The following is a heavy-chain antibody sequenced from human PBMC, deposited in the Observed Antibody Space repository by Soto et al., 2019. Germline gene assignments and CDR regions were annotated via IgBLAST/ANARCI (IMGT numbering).Heavy chain of an antibody. CDR2: ISSSSSYI. CDR3: AKGNGYSGYDSPPWCYA. D-gene: IGHD5-12*01. CDR1: GFTLSSYS. Sequence: GGSLRLSCAASGFTLSSYSMNWVRQAPGKGLEWVSSISSSSSYIYYADSVKGRLTISRDTAKNSLYLQMNSLRAEDPAVYYCAKGNGYSGYDSPPWCYAWGQGTLVTVSS. J-gene: IGHJ5*02. V-gene: IGHV3-21*01.